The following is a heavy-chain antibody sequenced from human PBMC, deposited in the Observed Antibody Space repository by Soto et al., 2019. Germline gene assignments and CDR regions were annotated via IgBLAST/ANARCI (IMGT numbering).Heavy chain of an antibody. V-gene: IGHV3-30*04. J-gene: IGHJ4*02. CDR1: GFTFSSYA. CDR2: ISYDGRNK. CDR3: ARAYEGAYFDY. Sequence: QVQLVESGGGVVQPGRSLRLSCAASGFTFSSYAMHWVRQAPGKGLEWVAVISYDGRNKYYADSVKGRFTISRDNSKNTLYLQMISLRAEDTAVYYCARAYEGAYFDYWGQGTLVTVSS. D-gene: IGHD3-16*01.